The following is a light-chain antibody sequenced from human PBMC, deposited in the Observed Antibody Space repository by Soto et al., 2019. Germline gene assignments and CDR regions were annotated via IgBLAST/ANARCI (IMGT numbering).Light chain of an antibody. CDR2: DNS. CDR3: ATWDSKLSAVV. Sequence: SVLMQPPSMSAAPGQKVPISCSGSSSNIGDNFVSWYQHLPGTAPKLLIFDNSQRPSEIPDRFFGSKSGTIATLAITGPQTGDEAVYYCATWDSKLSAVVFGGGTKLTVL. V-gene: IGLV1-51*01. J-gene: IGLJ2*01. CDR1: SSNIGDNF.